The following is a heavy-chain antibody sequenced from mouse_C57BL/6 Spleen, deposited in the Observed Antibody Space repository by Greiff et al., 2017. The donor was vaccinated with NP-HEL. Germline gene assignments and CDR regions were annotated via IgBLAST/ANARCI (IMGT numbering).Heavy chain of an antibody. J-gene: IGHJ1*03. Sequence: EVKLVESEGGLVQPGSSMKLSCTASGFTFSDYYMAWVRQVPEKGLEWVANINYDGSSTYYLDSLKSRFIISRDNAKNILYLQMSSLKAEDTATYYCARVGYYYGSRRNWYFDVWGTGTTVTVSS. CDR1: GFTFSDYY. CDR3: ARVGYYYGSRRNWYFDV. CDR2: INYDGSST. V-gene: IGHV5-16*01. D-gene: IGHD1-1*01.